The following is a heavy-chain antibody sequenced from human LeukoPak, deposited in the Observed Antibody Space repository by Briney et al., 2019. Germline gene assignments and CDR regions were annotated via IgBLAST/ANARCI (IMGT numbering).Heavy chain of an antibody. CDR1: GDSVSSNSVT. D-gene: IGHD2-2*01. V-gene: IGHV6-1*01. J-gene: IGHJ5*02. CDR3: ARRLTQYDCFDP. CDR2: TYYRSTWYN. Sequence: SQTLSLTCAISGDSVSSNSVTWNWIRQSPSRGFEWLGRTYYRSTWYNDYAVSVRGRITVNPDTSKNQFSLHLNSVTPEDTAVYYCARRLTQYDCFDPWGQGVLVTVSS.